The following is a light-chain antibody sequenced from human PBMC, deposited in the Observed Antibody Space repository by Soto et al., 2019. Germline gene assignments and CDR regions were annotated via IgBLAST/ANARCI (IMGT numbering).Light chain of an antibody. Sequence: DIQITQSPSTLSASVGDRVTITCRASQSISSWLAWYPQTPGKAPKLLIYDASSLESGVPSMFSGSGAGTECTRTISSLQPDDVATYYCQQYNSYTITFGQGTRLEIK. V-gene: IGKV1-5*01. CDR2: DAS. CDR3: QQYNSYTIT. CDR1: QSISSW. J-gene: IGKJ5*01.